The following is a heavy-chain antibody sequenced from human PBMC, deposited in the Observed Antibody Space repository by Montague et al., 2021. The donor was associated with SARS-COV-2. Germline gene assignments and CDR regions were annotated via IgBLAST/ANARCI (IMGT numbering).Heavy chain of an antibody. V-gene: IGHV3-11*01. J-gene: IGHJ4*02. CDR2: ITSFSTT. CDR1: GFSFSDYY. CDR3: AGDARSIDY. Sequence: SLRLSCAASGFSFSDYYMSWVRQAPGKGLEWVSHITSFSTTYYADSVKGRFTSSTDNATNSLCLQMNSRRAEDTAVYFCAGDARSIDYWGQGTLVTVSS.